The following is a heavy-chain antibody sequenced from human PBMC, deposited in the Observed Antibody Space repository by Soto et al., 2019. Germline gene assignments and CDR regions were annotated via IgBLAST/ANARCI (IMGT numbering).Heavy chain of an antibody. J-gene: IGHJ4*02. CDR1: GGSFSGYF. CDR2: INHSGIT. CDR3: ARQWGGDYFDS. V-gene: IGHV4-34*01. Sequence: QVQLQQWGAGLLKPSETLSLTCAVYGGSFSGYFWSWVRQPPGKGLEWIGEINHSGITNYNPSLKSRVTMSVDTSKNQFSLKLISVTAADTAVYYCARQWGGDYFDSWGQGTLVTVSS. D-gene: IGHD1-26*01.